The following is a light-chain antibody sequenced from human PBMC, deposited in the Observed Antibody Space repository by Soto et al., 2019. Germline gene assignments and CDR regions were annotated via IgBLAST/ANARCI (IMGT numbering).Light chain of an antibody. CDR2: GAS. Sequence: DIQMTQSPSSLSASVGDRVTIXXRASQSISISLNWYQLKPGKAPNLVXYGASYLKSGVPTRFSGSGSGTDFTLTISSLQPEDFATYYCQQTYTTPEITFGQGTRLEIK. J-gene: IGKJ5*01. CDR3: QQTYTTPEIT. CDR1: QSISIS. V-gene: IGKV1-39*01.